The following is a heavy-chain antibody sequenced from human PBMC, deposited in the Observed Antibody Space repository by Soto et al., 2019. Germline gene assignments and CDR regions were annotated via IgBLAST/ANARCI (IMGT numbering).Heavy chain of an antibody. CDR3: AKRRGAGGHFDY. D-gene: IGHD2-15*01. CDR2: VSIGGST. Sequence: GGSLRLSCAASGFTFSSYAMGWVRQGPGKGLEWVAVVSIGGSTHYADSVRGRFTISRDNSKNTLSLQVNSLTAEDTAVYFCAKRRGAGGHFDYWGQGALVTVSS. V-gene: IGHV3-23*01. CDR1: GFTFSSYA. J-gene: IGHJ4*02.